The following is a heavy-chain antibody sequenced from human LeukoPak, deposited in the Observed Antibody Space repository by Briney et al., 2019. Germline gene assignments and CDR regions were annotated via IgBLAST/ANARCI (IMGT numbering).Heavy chain of an antibody. Sequence: ASVKVSCKASGYTFTSYDINWVRQATGQGLEWMGWMNPNSGNTGYAQKFQGRVTITADESTSTAYMELSSLRSEDTAVYYCARETYDSSGYYYVVGDYWGQGTLVTVSS. CDR2: MNPNSGNT. CDR1: GYTFTSYD. D-gene: IGHD3-22*01. CDR3: ARETYDSSGYYYVVGDY. J-gene: IGHJ4*02. V-gene: IGHV1-8*01.